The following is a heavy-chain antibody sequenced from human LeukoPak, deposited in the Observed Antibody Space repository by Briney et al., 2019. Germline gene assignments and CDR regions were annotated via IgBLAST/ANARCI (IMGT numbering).Heavy chain of an antibody. V-gene: IGHV3-23*01. CDR1: GFTFSSYA. D-gene: IGHD1-26*01. J-gene: IGHJ4*02. CDR2: ISGSGGST. CDR3: ARARGSYYEGYYFDY. Sequence: PGGSLRLSCAASGFTFSSYAMSWVRQAPGKGLEWVSAISGSGGSTYYADSVKGRFTISRDNSKNTLYLQMNSLRAEDTAVYYCARARGSYYEGYYFDYWGQGTLVTVSS.